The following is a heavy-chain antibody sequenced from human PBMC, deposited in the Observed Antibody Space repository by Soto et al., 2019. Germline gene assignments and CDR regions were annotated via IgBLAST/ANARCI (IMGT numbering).Heavy chain of an antibody. CDR3: ERGRVAAAGTRWFDP. V-gene: IGHV4-34*01. CDR2: INHSGST. J-gene: IGHJ5*02. Sequence: PSETLSLTCAVYGGSFSGYYWSWIRQPPGKGLEWIGEINHSGSTNYNPSLKSRVTISVDTSKNQFSLKLSSVTAADTAVYYCERGRVAAAGTRWFDPWGQGTLVTVS. D-gene: IGHD6-13*01. CDR1: GGSFSGYY.